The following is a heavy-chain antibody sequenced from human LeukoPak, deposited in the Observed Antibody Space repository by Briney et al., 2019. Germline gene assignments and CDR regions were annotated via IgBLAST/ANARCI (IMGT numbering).Heavy chain of an antibody. CDR2: ITNGGSRQ. Sequence: GGSLRLSCAATGFTFNRCGMHWVRQAPGKGLEWVAVITNGGSRQYYTDSVKGRFTVSRDNSKNTLSLQMNSLRAEDTAVYYCVKNSGTNDYGMDAWGQGTTVTVPS. CDR3: VKNSGTNDYGMDA. CDR1: GFTFNRCG. J-gene: IGHJ6*02. V-gene: IGHV3-30*18. D-gene: IGHD3-10*01.